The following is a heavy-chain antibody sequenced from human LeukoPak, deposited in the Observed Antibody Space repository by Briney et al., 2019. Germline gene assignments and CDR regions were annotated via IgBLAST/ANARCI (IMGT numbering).Heavy chain of an antibody. J-gene: IGHJ3*01. V-gene: IGHV4-59*01. CDR3: ARVPGGGTAAN. D-gene: IGHD1-7*01. CDR2: IHHSGST. Sequence: SETLSLTCTVSGDSISSYYWSWIRQPPGGGLEWVGYIHHSGSTKYNPSLKSRVTISVDTSKNQFSLKLRSVTAADTAVYYCARVPGGGTAANWGQGTMVTVSS. CDR1: GDSISSYY.